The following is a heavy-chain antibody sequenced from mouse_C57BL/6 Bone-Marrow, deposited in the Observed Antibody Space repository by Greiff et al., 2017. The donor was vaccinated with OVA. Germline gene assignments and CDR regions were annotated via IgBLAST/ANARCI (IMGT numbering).Heavy chain of an antibody. V-gene: IGHV1-74*01. J-gene: IGHJ1*03. CDR1: GYTFTSYW. D-gene: IGHD1-1*01. CDR2: IHPSDSDT. Sequence: QVQLKQPGAELVKPGASVKVSCKASGYTFTSYWMHWVKQRPGQGLEWIGRIHPSDSDTNYNQKFKGKATLTVDKSSSTAYMQLSSLTSEDSAVYYCAPLLVGGYWYFDVWGTGTTVTVSS. CDR3: APLLVGGYWYFDV.